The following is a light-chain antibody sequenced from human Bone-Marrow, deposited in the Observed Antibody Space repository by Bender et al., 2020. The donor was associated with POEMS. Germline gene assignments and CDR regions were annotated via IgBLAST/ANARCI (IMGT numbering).Light chain of an antibody. J-gene: IGLJ3*02. CDR3: QSYDNSLGGWV. V-gene: IGLV1-47*02. CDR1: SSNIGTNY. CDR2: GYN. Sequence: QSVLTQPPSASATPGQGVVISCSGSSSNIGTNYVYWYQQLPGTAPKLLIYGYNNRPSGVPDRFSGSKSGTSASLAITGLQAEDEGDYYCQSYDNSLGGWVFGGGTKLTVL.